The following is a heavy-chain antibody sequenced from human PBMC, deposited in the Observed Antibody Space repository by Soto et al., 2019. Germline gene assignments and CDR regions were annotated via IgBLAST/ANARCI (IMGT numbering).Heavy chain of an antibody. V-gene: IGHV3-11*01. J-gene: IGHJ6*02. Sequence: QVQLVESGGGLVKPGGSLRLSCAASGFTFSDYYMSWIRQAPGTGLELVSYISSSGSTIYYAGSVKGRFTISRDNAKKSLYLPINSLGAEDAAVYYLARGARHDGHKASGYGRDVWGQGTTVTVSS. CDR1: GFTFSDYY. CDR2: ISSSGSTI. CDR3: ARGARHDGHKASGYGRDV. D-gene: IGHD1-1*01.